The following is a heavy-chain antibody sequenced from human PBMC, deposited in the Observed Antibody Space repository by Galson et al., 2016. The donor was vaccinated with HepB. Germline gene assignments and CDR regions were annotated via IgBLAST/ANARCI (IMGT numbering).Heavy chain of an antibody. V-gene: IGHV1-69*13. CDR3: ARADDYGDYVGAFDI. CDR1: GDTFSSYA. Sequence: SVKVSCKASGDTFSSYAISWVRQAPGQGLVWMGGILPIFGTPNYVQDFQARLTITANESTSTAYMELSSLRSEDTAVYYCARADDYGDYVGAFDIWGQGTMVTVSS. J-gene: IGHJ3*02. CDR2: ILPIFGTP. D-gene: IGHD4-17*01.